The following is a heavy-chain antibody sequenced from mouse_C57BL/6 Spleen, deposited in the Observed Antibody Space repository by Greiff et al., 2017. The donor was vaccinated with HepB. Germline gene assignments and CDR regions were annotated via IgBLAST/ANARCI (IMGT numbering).Heavy chain of an antibody. CDR2: IDPSDSYT. V-gene: IGHV1-50*01. CDR1: GYTFTSYW. Sequence: QVQLQQPGAELVKPGASVKLSCKASGYTFTSYWMQWVKQRPGQGLEWIGEIDPSDSYTNYNQKFKGKATLTVDTSSSTAYMQLSSLTSEDSAVYYGARKRNYIDYWGQGTTLTVSS. J-gene: IGHJ2*01. CDR3: ARKRNYIDY.